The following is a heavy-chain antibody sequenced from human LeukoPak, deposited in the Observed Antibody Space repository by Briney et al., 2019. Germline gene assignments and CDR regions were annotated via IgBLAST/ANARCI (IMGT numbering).Heavy chain of an antibody. J-gene: IGHJ4*02. Sequence: SETLSLTCTVSGGSISSSGYYWGWIRQPPGKGLECIGIMSYSGSTYYNSSLKSRVTMSVDTSKNHFSLKLSSVTAADTAVYYCARQIYYDRSGYFYFNWGQGTLVTVSS. CDR2: MSYSGST. CDR1: GGSISSSGYY. D-gene: IGHD3-22*01. V-gene: IGHV4-39*01. CDR3: ARQIYYDRSGYFYFN.